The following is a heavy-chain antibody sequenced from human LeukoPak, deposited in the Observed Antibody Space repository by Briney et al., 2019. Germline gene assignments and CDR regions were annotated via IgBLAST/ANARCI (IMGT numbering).Heavy chain of an antibody. CDR3: ATVLTTVTRFDY. J-gene: IGHJ4*02. V-gene: IGHV1-24*01. Sequence: ASVKVSCMVSGYTLTELLLHWVRQAPGQGLEWMGGFDPEDGETIYAQKFQGRVTMTEDTSTDTAYMELSSLRTEDPAVYYCATVLTTVTRFDYWGQGTLVTVSS. CDR1: GYTLTELL. CDR2: FDPEDGET. D-gene: IGHD4-17*01.